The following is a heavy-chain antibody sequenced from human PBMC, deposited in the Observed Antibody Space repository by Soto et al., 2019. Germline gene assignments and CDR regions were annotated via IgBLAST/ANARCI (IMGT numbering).Heavy chain of an antibody. D-gene: IGHD2-15*01. Sequence: TGGSLRLSCAASGFTFDDYAMHWVRQAPGKGLEWVSLISWDGGSTYYADSVKGRFTISRDNSKNSLYLQMNSLRAEDTALHYCAKDRIGYSGLYYYYGMDVWGQGTTVTVSS. CDR1: GFTFDDYA. V-gene: IGHV3-43D*04. J-gene: IGHJ6*02. CDR3: AKDRIGYSGLYYYYGMDV. CDR2: ISWDGGST.